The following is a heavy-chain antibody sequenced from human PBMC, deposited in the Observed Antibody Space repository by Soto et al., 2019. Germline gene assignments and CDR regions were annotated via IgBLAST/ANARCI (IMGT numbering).Heavy chain of an antibody. J-gene: IGHJ6*02. Sequence: GASVKVSCKASGHTFTSYGISWVRQAPGQGLEWMGWISAYNGNTNYAQKLQGRVTMTTDTSTSTAYMELRSLRSDDTAVYYCARDHGYSSGWTYYYGMDVWGQGTTVTVSS. CDR3: ARDHGYSSGWTYYYGMDV. CDR1: GHTFTSYG. V-gene: IGHV1-18*01. D-gene: IGHD6-19*01. CDR2: ISAYNGNT.